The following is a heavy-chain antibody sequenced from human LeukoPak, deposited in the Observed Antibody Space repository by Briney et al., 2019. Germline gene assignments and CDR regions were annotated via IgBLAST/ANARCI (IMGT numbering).Heavy chain of an antibody. Sequence: SETLSLTCTVSGGSISSYYWSWIRQPPGKGLEWIGYIYYSGSTNYNPSLKSRVTISVDASKNQFSLKLSSVTAADTAVYYCARQISSSDWLYYFDYWGQGTLVTVSS. CDR2: IYYSGST. D-gene: IGHD6-19*01. CDR1: GGSISSYY. CDR3: ARQISSSDWLYYFDY. V-gene: IGHV4-59*08. J-gene: IGHJ4*02.